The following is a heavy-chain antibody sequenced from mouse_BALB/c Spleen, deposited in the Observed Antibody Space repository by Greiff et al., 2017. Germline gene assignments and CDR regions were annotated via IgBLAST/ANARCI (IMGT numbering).Heavy chain of an antibody. CDR3: ARDHYYGSSYDAMDY. Sequence: VQLQESGPGLVAPSQSLSITCTVSGFSLTGYGVNWVRQPPGKGLEWLGMIWGDGSTDYNSALKSRLSISKDNSKSQVFLKMNSLQTDDTARYYCARDHYYGSSYDAMDYWGQGTSVTVSS. V-gene: IGHV2-6-7*01. CDR2: IWGDGST. D-gene: IGHD1-1*01. CDR1: GFSLTGYG. J-gene: IGHJ4*01.